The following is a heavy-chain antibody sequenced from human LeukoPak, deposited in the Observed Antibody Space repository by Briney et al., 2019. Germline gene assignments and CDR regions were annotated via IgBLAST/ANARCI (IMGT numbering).Heavy chain of an antibody. J-gene: IGHJ5*01. D-gene: IGHD3-3*01. CDR2: IIPIFGTA. V-gene: IGHV1-69*05. CDR1: GGTFSSYA. Sequence: ASVKVSCKASGGTFSSYAISWVRQAPGQGLEWMGRIIPIFGTANYAQKFQGRVTITTDESTSTAYMELSSLRSEDTAVCYCARPRQDDFWSGTLASWGQGTLVTVSS. CDR3: ARPRQDDFWSGTLAS.